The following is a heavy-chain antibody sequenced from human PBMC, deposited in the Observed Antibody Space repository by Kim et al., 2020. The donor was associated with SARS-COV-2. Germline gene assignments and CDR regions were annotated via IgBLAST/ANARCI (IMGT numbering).Heavy chain of an antibody. CDR2: INHSGST. Sequence: SETLSLTCAVYGESFSGYFWSWIRQPPGKGLEWIGEINHSGSTNYNSSLKSRVTISVDTSKNQFSLKLTSVTAADTAVYYCARGVYGDYYYFDPWGQGTLVTVSS. J-gene: IGHJ5*02. CDR3: ARGVYGDYYYFDP. CDR1: GESFSGYF. V-gene: IGHV4-34*01. D-gene: IGHD4-17*01.